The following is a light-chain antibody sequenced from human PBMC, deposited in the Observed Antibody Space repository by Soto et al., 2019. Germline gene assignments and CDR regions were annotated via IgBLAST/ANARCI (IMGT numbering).Light chain of an antibody. CDR1: GSDVGGYNH. Sequence: QSALTQPASVSGSPGQSITISCTGTGSDVGGYNHVSWYQQHPGKAPKVMIYEVDNRPSGVSNRFSGSKSGNTASLTISGLQAEDEADYYCSSYTSSSTLDVFGTGTKVTVL. CDR3: SSYTSSSTLDV. V-gene: IGLV2-14*01. J-gene: IGLJ1*01. CDR2: EVD.